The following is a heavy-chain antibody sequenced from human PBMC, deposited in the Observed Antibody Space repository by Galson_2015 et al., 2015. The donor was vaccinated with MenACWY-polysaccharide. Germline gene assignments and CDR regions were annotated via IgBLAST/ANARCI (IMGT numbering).Heavy chain of an antibody. CDR2: ISSSGSTI. Sequence: SLRLSCAASGFTFSDYYMSWIRQAPGKGLEWVSYISSSGSTIYYADSVKGRFTISRDNAKNSLYLQMNSLRAEDTAVYYCARDRKWAAAIPFDYWGQGTLVTVSS. CDR1: GFTFSDYY. V-gene: IGHV3-11*04. J-gene: IGHJ4*02. D-gene: IGHD2-2*01. CDR3: ARDRKWAAAIPFDY.